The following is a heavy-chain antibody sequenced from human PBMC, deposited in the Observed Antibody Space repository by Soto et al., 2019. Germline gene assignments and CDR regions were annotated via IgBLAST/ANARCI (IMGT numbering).Heavy chain of an antibody. CDR1: GGTFSSYA. J-gene: IGHJ3*02. Sequence: QVQLVQSGAEVKKPGSSVKVSCKASGGTFSSYAISWVRQAPGQGLEWMGGIIPIFGTANYAQKFQGRVTITADESTSTAYMELSSLRSEDTAVYYCARSLVQRSMIVVVIGIGDAFDIWGQGTMVTVSS. CDR2: IIPIFGTA. CDR3: ARSLVQRSMIVVVIGIGDAFDI. D-gene: IGHD3-22*01. V-gene: IGHV1-69*01.